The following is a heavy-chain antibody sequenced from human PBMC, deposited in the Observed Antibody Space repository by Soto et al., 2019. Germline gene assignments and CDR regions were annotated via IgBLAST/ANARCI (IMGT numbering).Heavy chain of an antibody. CDR3: TTGGQVAGPYYYYGMDV. D-gene: IGHD6-19*01. Sequence: EVQLVESGGGLVKPGGSLRLSCAASGFTFSNAWMNWVLQAPGKGLEWVGRIKSKTDGGTTDYAAPVKGRFTISRDDSKNTLYLQMNSLKTEDTAVYYCTTGGQVAGPYYYYGMDVWGQGTTVTVSS. CDR2: IKSKTDGGTT. J-gene: IGHJ6*02. V-gene: IGHV3-15*07. CDR1: GFTFSNAW.